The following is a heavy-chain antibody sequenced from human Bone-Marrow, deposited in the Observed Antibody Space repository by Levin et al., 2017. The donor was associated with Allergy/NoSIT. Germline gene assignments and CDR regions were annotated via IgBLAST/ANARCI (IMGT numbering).Heavy chain of an antibody. J-gene: IGHJ4*02. Sequence: GESLKISCAASGFSFSSYGMHWVRQAPGKGLEWAAVIWYDGSYKYYADSVKGRFTISRDNSKNTLYLQMNSLRAEDTAVYYCARDQGGDFDYWGQGILVTVSS. D-gene: IGHD3-16*01. V-gene: IGHV3-33*01. CDR1: GFSFSSYG. CDR2: IWYDGSYK. CDR3: ARDQGGDFDY.